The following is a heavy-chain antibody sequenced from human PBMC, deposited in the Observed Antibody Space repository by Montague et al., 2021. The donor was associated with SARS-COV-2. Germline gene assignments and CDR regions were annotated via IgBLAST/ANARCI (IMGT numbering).Heavy chain of an antibody. V-gene: IGHV3-48*03. CDR2: MSSSGSTI. D-gene: IGHD6-19*01. J-gene: IGHJ3*02. CDR1: GFTFSSYE. Sequence: LSLSLSASGFTFSSYEMNWVRQAPGKGLEWVSNMSSSGSTIYYADSVKGRFTISRDNAKNSLYLQMNSLRAEDTAVYYCAREGRGEQWLVRAFDIWGQGTMITVSS. CDR3: AREGRGEQWLVRAFDI.